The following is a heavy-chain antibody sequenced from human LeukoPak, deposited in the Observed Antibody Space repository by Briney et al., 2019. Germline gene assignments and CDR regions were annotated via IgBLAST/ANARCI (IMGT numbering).Heavy chain of an antibody. CDR2: ISWNSGSI. D-gene: IGHD6-13*01. V-gene: IGHV3-9*01. J-gene: IGHJ6*02. CDR1: GFTFDDYA. CDR3: AKAPRAAAGTYNGMDV. Sequence: RPGGSLRLSCAASGFTFDDYAMHWVRQAPGKGLEWVSGISWNSGSIGYADSVKGRFTISRDNAKNSLYLQMNGLRAEDTAVYYCAKAPRAAAGTYNGMDVWGQGTTVTVSS.